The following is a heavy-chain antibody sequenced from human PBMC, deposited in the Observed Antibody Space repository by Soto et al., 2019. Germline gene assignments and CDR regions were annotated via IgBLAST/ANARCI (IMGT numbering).Heavy chain of an antibody. Sequence: QLQLQESGPGLVKPSETLSLTCTVSGGSISSSSYYWGWIRQPPGKGLEWIGSIYYRGITYYNPSLKGRVTRSVDPSKNQVSRKPSSVPAADTAVYYCARWRRITSEPSGWFDPWGQGTLVTVSS. D-gene: IGHD3-10*01. V-gene: IGHV4-39*01. CDR3: ARWRRITSEPSGWFDP. CDR1: GGSISSSSYY. J-gene: IGHJ5*02. CDR2: IYYRGIT.